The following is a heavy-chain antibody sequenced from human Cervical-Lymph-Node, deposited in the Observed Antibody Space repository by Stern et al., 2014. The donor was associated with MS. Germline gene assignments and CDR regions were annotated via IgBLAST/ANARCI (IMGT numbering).Heavy chain of an antibody. J-gene: IGHJ5*02. D-gene: IGHD1-7*01. Sequence: EVQLVESGAGVKKPGESLKISCKGAGYRFTSHWIVWVRQMPGKGLEWMGGVHPADSDTRYSPSFQAHVTISVDKSINTAYLQWSSLKASDTAVYYCARHSDITATTDAWGQGTLVTVSS. CDR2: VHPADSDT. V-gene: IGHV5-51*01. CDR3: ARHSDITATTDA. CDR1: GYRFTSHW.